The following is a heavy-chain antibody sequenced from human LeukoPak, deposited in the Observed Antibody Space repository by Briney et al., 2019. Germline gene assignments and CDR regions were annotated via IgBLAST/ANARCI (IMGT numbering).Heavy chain of an antibody. CDR3: ARGARYYYGSGSAIYYYYYMDV. V-gene: IGHV3-48*01. Sequence: QAGGSQRLFCAASGFTFSSFSMNWVRQARGKGLECVSYISSSGSIIYYADSMKGRFTISRDNSKNTLYLQMNSLRAEDTAVYYCARGARYYYGSGSAIYYYYYMDVWGKGTTVTVSS. CDR2: ISSSGSII. CDR1: GFTFSSFS. D-gene: IGHD3-10*01. J-gene: IGHJ6*03.